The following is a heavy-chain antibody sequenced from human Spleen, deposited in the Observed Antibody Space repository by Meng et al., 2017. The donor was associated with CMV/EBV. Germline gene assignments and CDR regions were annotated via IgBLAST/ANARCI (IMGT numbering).Heavy chain of an antibody. CDR2: ISGSGGST. V-gene: IGHV3-23*01. CDR1: GFTFSSYA. J-gene: IGHJ4*02. Sequence: GESLKISCAASGFTFSSYAMSWVRQAPGKGLEWVSGISGSGGSTYYADSVKGRFTISRDNSKNTLYLQMNSLRAEDTAIYYCAKDVGYSSRWYVDFDYWGQGTLVTVSS. D-gene: IGHD6-13*01. CDR3: AKDVGYSSRWYVDFDY.